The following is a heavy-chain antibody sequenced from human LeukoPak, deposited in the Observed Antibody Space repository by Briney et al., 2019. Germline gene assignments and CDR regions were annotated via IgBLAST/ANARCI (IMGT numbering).Heavy chain of an antibody. Sequence: PSGTLSLTCTVSGGSISSYYWSWIRQPPGKGLEWIGYIYYSGSTNYNPSLKSRVTISVDTSKNQFSLKLSSVTAADTAVYYCARSYSSSWYPTYHYYGMDVWGQGTTVTVSS. CDR2: IYYSGST. CDR3: ARSYSSSWYPTYHYYGMDV. D-gene: IGHD6-13*01. CDR1: GGSISSYY. J-gene: IGHJ6*02. V-gene: IGHV4-59*01.